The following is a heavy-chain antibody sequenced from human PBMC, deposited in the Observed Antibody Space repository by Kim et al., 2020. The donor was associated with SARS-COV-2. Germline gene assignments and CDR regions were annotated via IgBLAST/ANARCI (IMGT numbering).Heavy chain of an antibody. CDR1: GFTFSSYE. CDR2: ISSSGSTI. J-gene: IGHJ4*02. CDR3: ARDGFYRTFMVRGRGFDY. D-gene: IGHD3-10*01. Sequence: GGSLRLSCAASGFTFSSYEMNWVRQAPGKGLEWVSYISSSGSTIYYADSVKGRFTISRDNAKNSLYLQMNSLRAEDTAVYYCARDGFYRTFMVRGRGFDYWGQGTLVTVSS. V-gene: IGHV3-48*03.